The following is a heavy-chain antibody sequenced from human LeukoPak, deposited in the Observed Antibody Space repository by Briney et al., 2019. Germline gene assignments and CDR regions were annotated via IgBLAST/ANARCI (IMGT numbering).Heavy chain of an antibody. J-gene: IGHJ6*03. V-gene: IGHV3-20*04. CDR1: GFTFDDYG. CDR2: INWNGGST. Sequence: GGSLRLSCAASGFTFDDYGMSWVRQAPGKGLEWVSGINWNGGSTVYADSVKGRFTISRDNAKNSLYLQMNSLRAEDTALYYCAKCGYYGSGRIEYYYMDVWGKGTTVTISS. CDR3: AKCGYYGSGRIEYYYMDV. D-gene: IGHD3-10*01.